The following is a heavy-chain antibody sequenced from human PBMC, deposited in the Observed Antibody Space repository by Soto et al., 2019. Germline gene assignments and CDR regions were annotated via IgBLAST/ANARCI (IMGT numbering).Heavy chain of an antibody. V-gene: IGHV3-21*01. Sequence: EVPLVESGGGLVKPGGSLRLSCAASGFTFSSYSMNWVRQAPGKGLEWVSSISSSSSYIYYADSVKGRFTISRDNAKNSLYLQMNSLRAEDTAVYYCARDEGYCGGDCYSGTNAFDIWGQGTMVTVSS. CDR3: ARDEGYCGGDCYSGTNAFDI. D-gene: IGHD2-21*02. CDR1: GFTFSSYS. CDR2: ISSSSSYI. J-gene: IGHJ3*02.